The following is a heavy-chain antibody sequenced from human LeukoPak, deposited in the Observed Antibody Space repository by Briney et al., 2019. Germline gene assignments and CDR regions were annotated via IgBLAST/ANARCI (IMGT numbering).Heavy chain of an antibody. D-gene: IGHD3-10*01. CDR2: ISSSSSTI. V-gene: IGHV3-48*01. Sequence: GGSLRLSCAASGFTFSSYSMNWVRQAPGKGLEWVSYISSSSSTIYYADSVKGRFAISRDNAKNSLYLQMNSLRAEDTAVYYCARSRITMVRGVITHLDYWGQGTLVTVSS. CDR3: ARSRITMVRGVITHLDY. CDR1: GFTFSSYS. J-gene: IGHJ4*02.